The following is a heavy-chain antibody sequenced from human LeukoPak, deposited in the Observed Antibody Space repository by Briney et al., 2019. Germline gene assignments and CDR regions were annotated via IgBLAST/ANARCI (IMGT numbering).Heavy chain of an antibody. V-gene: IGHV3-30-3*01. J-gene: IGHJ4*02. D-gene: IGHD3-9*01. Sequence: GGSLRLSCTASGFTLSSHAMHWVRQAPGKGLEWVAVISYDGSNKYYADSVKGRFTISRDNSKNTLYLQMNSLRAEDTAVYYCARDNSLRYFDWLLAYYFDYWGQGTLVTVSS. CDR2: ISYDGSNK. CDR3: ARDNSLRYFDWLLAYYFDY. CDR1: GFTLSSHA.